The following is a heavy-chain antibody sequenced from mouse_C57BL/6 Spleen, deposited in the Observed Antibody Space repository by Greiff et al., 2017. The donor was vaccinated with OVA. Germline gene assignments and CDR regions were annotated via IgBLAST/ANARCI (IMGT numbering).Heavy chain of an antibody. CDR1: GFSFNTYA. CDR2: IRSKSNNYAT. Sequence: GGGLVQPKGSLKLSCAASGFSFNTYALHRVRQAPGKGLEWVSRIRSKSNNYATYYADSVKDIFTVSSDDSESMLYLQMNNLKPEDAALYYCVRQTSGAWCAYWGQGTLGTVSA. V-gene: IGHV10-1*01. J-gene: IGHJ3*01. CDR3: VRQTSGAWCAY.